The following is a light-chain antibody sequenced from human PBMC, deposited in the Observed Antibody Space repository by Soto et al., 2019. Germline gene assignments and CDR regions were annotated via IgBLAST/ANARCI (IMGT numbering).Light chain of an antibody. CDR3: CSYAGGSTCGEVV. Sequence: QSALTQPASVSGSPGQSITISCTGTSSDVASFNLVSWYQQHPGTVPKVIIYEGSKRPSGVSNRFSASKSGNTASLTISGLQAEDEADYYCCSYAGGSTCGEVVFGGGTKLTVL. CDR2: EGS. CDR1: SSDVASFNL. V-gene: IGLV2-23*01. J-gene: IGLJ2*01.